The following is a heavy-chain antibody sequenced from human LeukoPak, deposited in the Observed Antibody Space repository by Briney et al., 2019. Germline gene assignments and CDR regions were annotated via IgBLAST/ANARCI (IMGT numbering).Heavy chain of an antibody. CDR1: GYTFPSYD. J-gene: IGHJ4*02. CDR3: ARAGWRYFDWKTYYFDY. CDR2: MNPNSGNT. V-gene: IGHV1-8*01. D-gene: IGHD3-9*01. Sequence: GASVKVSCKACGYTFPSYDINWVRPATGKGLEWMGCMNPNSGNTRYAQKFQGRVTMTRNTSISTAYMELSSLRSEDTAVYYCARAGWRYFDWKTYYFDYWGQGTLVTVSS.